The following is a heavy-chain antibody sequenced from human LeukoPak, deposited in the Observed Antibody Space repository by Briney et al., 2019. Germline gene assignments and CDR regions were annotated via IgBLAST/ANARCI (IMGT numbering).Heavy chain of an antibody. CDR1: GFVFSTYA. J-gene: IGHJ4*02. Sequence: GGSLRLSCAASGFVFSTYAMGWVRQAPGKGLEWVSAISSSGDNTYYADSVKGQFTISRDNSKNTLDLQMNSLRAEDTAMYHCAKVKALDAVASYFDYWGQGTLVTVSS. V-gene: IGHV3-23*01. CDR2: ISSSGDNT. CDR3: AKVKALDAVASYFDY. D-gene: IGHD1-1*01.